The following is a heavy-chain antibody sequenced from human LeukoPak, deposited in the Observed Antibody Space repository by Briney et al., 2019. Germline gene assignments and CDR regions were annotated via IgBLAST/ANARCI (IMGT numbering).Heavy chain of an antibody. Sequence: GGSLRLSCAASGFTFSSYEMNWVRQAPGKGLDWVSYISSSGSTIYYADSVKGRFTISRDNAKNSLYLQMNSLRAEDTAVHYCAELGITMIGGVWGKGTTVTISS. V-gene: IGHV3-48*03. CDR1: GFTFSSYE. D-gene: IGHD3-10*02. CDR3: AELGITMIGGV. J-gene: IGHJ6*04. CDR2: ISSSGSTI.